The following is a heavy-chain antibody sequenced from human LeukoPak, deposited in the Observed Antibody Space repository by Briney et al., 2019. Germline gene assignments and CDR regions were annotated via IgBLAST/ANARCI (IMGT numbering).Heavy chain of an antibody. CDR3: ARVTTQWLRDYYYYYMDV. CDR1: GYTFTSYG. Sequence: GASVKVSCKASGYTFTSYGISWVRQAPGQGLEWMGWISAYNGNTNYAQKLQGRVTMTTDTSTSTAYMELRSLRSDDTAVYYCARVTTQWLRDYYYYYMDVWGKGTTVTVSS. D-gene: IGHD6-19*01. CDR2: ISAYNGNT. J-gene: IGHJ6*03. V-gene: IGHV1-18*01.